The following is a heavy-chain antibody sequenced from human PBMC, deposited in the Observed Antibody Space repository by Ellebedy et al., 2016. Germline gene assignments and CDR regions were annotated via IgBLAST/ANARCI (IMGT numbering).Heavy chain of an antibody. CDR2: IWYDGSNK. CDR1: GFTFSSYS. Sequence: GESLKISCAASGFTFSSYSMHWVRQAPGKGLEWVAVIWYDGSNKYYAGSVKGRFTISRDNSKNTLYLQMNSLRAEDTAVYYCAPRLRYKAAPDAFDIWGQGTMVTVSS. J-gene: IGHJ3*02. V-gene: IGHV3-33*08. D-gene: IGHD1-14*01. CDR3: APRLRYKAAPDAFDI.